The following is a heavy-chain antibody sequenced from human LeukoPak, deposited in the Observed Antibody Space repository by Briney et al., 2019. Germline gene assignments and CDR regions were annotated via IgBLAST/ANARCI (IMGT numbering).Heavy chain of an antibody. CDR1: GGSISSYY. CDR3: ARDPSWGLSAPYYFDY. V-gene: IGHV4-4*07. Sequence: SETLSLTCTVSGGSISSYYWSWIRQPAGKGLEWIGRIYTSGSTNYNPSLKSRVTMSVDTSKNQFSLKLSSVTAADTAVYYCARDPSWGLSAPYYFDYWGQGTLVTVSS. J-gene: IGHJ4*02. CDR2: IYTSGST. D-gene: IGHD3-16*02.